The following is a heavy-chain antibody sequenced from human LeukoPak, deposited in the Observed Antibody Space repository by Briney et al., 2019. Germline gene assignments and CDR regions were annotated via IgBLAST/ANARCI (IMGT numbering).Heavy chain of an antibody. Sequence: VKVSCKASGYTFTGYYMHWVRQAPGQGVEWMGWINPNSGGTNYAQKFQGRVTMTRDTSISTAYMELSRLRSDDTAVYYCARDLMVLNAFDIWGQGTMVTVSS. CDR3: ARDLMVLNAFDI. V-gene: IGHV1-2*02. CDR2: INPNSGGT. J-gene: IGHJ3*02. CDR1: GYTFTGYY. D-gene: IGHD2-8*02.